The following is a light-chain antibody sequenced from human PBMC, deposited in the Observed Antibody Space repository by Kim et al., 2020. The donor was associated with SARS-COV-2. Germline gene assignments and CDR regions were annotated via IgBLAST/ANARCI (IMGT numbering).Light chain of an antibody. V-gene: IGKV3-11*01. Sequence: EIVLTQSPATLSLSPGERATLSCTASQNIGTYLAWYQHKPGQAPRLLIYGASNRAAGIPARFRGSGSGTDFTLTIGRLETEDFAVYYCLQRTNWKYTFGQGTKLEI. CDR1: QNIGTY. CDR3: LQRTNWKYT. J-gene: IGKJ2*01. CDR2: GAS.